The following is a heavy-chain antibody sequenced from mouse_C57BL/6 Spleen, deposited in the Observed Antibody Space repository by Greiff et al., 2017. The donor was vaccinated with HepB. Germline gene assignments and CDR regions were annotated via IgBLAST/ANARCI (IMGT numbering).Heavy chain of an antibody. J-gene: IGHJ4*01. D-gene: IGHD2-1*01. CDR2: IYPGDGDT. CDR1: GYAFSSSW. Sequence: VQLQQSGPELVKPGASVKISCKASGYAFSSSWMNWVKQRPGKGLEWIGRIYPGDGDTNYNGKFKGKATLTADKSSSTAYMQLSSLTSEDSAVYFCARSHYGNPAMDYWGQGTSVTVSS. V-gene: IGHV1-82*01. CDR3: ARSHYGNPAMDY.